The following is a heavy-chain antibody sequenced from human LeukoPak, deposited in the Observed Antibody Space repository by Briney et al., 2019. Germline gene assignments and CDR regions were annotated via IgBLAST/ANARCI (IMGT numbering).Heavy chain of an antibody. V-gene: IGHV4-61*02. D-gene: IGHD6-13*01. CDR1: GGFINSVGYY. Sequence: PLSLLCTVCGGFINSVGYYGSWIWQPAGEGLEWIGRIYTSGSTNYNPSLKSRVTKSVGRSKKQFSLEMSAVTAGGPGGYFCARGYSSSWLDYWGQGTLVTVSS. J-gene: IGHJ4*02. CDR2: IYTSGST. CDR3: ARGYSSSWLDY.